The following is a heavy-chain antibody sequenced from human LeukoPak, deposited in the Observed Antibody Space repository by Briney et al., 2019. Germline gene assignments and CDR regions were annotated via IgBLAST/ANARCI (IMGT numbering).Heavy chain of an antibody. CDR3: ASMTTVVRDAFDI. J-gene: IGHJ3*02. CDR1: GGSISSGGYS. V-gene: IGHV4-30-2*01. CDR2: IYHSGST. D-gene: IGHD4-23*01. Sequence: SETLSLTCAVSGGSISSGGYSWSWIRQPPGKGLEWIGYIYHSGSTYYNPSLKSRVTISVDRSKNQLSLKLSSVTAADTAVYYCASMTTVVRDAFDIWGQGTMVTVSS.